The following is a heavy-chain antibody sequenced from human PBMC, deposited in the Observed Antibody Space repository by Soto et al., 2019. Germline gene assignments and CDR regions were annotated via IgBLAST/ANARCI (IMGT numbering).Heavy chain of an antibody. CDR2: INPYSGNT. Sequence: ASVKVSCKASGYTFTSYYMHWVRQAPGQGLEWMGIINPYSGNTSYAQKLQGRVTMTTDTSTSTAYMELRSLRSDDTAVYYCARDRMREGGGFDYWGQGTLVTVSS. CDR1: GYTFTSYY. V-gene: IGHV1-46*01. J-gene: IGHJ4*02. CDR3: ARDRMREGGGFDY.